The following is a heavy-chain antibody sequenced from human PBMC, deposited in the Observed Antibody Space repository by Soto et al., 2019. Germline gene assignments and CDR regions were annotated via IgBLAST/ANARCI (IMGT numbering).Heavy chain of an antibody. CDR1: DDSINSDKYY. J-gene: IGHJ4*02. Sequence: QLQLQESGPGLVKPSETLSLMCSVSDDSINSDKYYWGWIRQPPGKALEWIGSIYYRGNAYNTPSLQTRVTISLYTSKSQFSLKLNSVTAADSAVYFCARLEGLATISYYFDFWGPGALVTVSS. D-gene: IGHD3-9*01. V-gene: IGHV4-39*01. CDR2: IYYRGNA. CDR3: ARLEGLATISYYFDF.